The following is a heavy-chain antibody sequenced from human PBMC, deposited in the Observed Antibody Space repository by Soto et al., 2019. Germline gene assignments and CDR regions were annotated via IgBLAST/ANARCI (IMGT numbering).Heavy chain of an antibody. J-gene: IGHJ3*02. V-gene: IGHV1-2*02. Sequence: ASLKVSCKASGYTFTGYYMHWVRQAPGQGLEWMGWINPNSGGTNYAQKFQGRVTMTRDTSISTAYMELSRLRSDDTAVYYCARITMIVVVNPDAFDIWGQGTMVTVSS. CDR3: ARITMIVVVNPDAFDI. D-gene: IGHD3-22*01. CDR1: GYTFTGYY. CDR2: INPNSGGT.